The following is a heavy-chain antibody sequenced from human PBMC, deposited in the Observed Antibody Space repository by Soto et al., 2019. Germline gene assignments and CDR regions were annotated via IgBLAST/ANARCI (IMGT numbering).Heavy chain of an antibody. D-gene: IGHD4-17*01. J-gene: IGHJ4*02. CDR2: ILNDASGH. V-gene: IGHV3-33*01. Sequence: QVQLVESGGGVVQPGTSLRLSCAASGFTFSRHGMHWVRQTPGKGLEWLAVILNDASGHWYADSVKGRFTISREHFENTLYLQMNGLRLDDTAMYYCARDDDYPDDGFDYWGQGTLVTVSS. CDR1: GFTFSRHG. CDR3: ARDDDYPDDGFDY.